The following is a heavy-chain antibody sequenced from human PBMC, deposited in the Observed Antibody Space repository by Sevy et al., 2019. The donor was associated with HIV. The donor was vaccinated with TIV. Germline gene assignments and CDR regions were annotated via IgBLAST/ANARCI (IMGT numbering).Heavy chain of an antibody. D-gene: IGHD6-19*01. Sequence: ASVKVSCKASGYTFTGYYMHWVRQAPGQGLEWMGWINPNSGGTNYAQKFQGRVTMTRDTSISTAYMELSRLRSDDTAVYYCARPGISEQWLVRYSYYFDYRGQGTLVTVSS. CDR3: ARPGISEQWLVRYSYYFDY. V-gene: IGHV1-2*02. J-gene: IGHJ4*02. CDR2: INPNSGGT. CDR1: GYTFTGYY.